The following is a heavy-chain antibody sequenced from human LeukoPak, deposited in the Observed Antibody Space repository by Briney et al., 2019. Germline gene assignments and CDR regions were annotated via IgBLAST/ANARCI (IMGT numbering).Heavy chain of an antibody. J-gene: IGHJ5*02. CDR3: ARRFTMVRGVIRHNWFDP. CDR2: IYYSGST. CDR1: GGSISSSSYY. Sequence: MTSETLSLTCTVSGGSISSSSYYWGWIRQPPGKGLEWIGSIYYSGSTYYNPSLKSRVTISVDTSKNQFSLKLSSVTAADTAVYYCARRFTMVRGVIRHNWFDPWGQGTLVTVSS. D-gene: IGHD3-10*01. V-gene: IGHV4-39*01.